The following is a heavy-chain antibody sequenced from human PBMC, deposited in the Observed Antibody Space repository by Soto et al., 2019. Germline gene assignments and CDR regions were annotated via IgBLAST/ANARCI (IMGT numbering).Heavy chain of an antibody. Sequence: SETLSLTCAVYGGSFSGYYWNWIRQPPGKGLEWIGEIDHSGSTNYNPSLKSRVTFSVDPSKNQLSLNLTSVTAAGTAVYYCARGLLRYFDWSGPFDYWGQGSLVTVSS. CDR3: ARGLLRYFDWSGPFDY. V-gene: IGHV4-34*01. CDR1: GGSFSGYY. J-gene: IGHJ4*02. CDR2: IDHSGST. D-gene: IGHD3-9*01.